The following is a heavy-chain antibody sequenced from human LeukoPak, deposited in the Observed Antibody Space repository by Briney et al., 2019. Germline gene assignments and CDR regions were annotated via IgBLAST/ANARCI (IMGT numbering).Heavy chain of an antibody. CDR2: IYYSGST. V-gene: IGHV4-59*12. CDR1: GGSISNYY. CDR3: ARDRVTMVRGQSSGWFDP. Sequence: SETLSLTCTVSGGSISNYYWSWIRQPPGKGLELIGYIYYSGSTDYNPPFKSRVTISVDTSKNQFSLKLTSATAADTAVYYCARDRVTMVRGQSSGWFDPWGQGTLVTVSS. J-gene: IGHJ5*02. D-gene: IGHD3-10*01.